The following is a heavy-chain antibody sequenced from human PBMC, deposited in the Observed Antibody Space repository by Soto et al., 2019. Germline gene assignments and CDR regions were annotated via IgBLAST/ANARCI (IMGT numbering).Heavy chain of an antibody. J-gene: IGHJ6*02. V-gene: IGHV3-33*01. CDR3: ARETRYSSGWYVYYYYYYGMDV. Sequence: GGSLRLSCAASGFTFSSYGMHWVRQAPGKGLEWVAVIWYDGSNKYYADSVKGRFTISRDNSKNTLYLQMNSLRAEDTAVYYCARETRYSSGWYVYYYYYYGMDVWGQGTTVTVSS. CDR1: GFTFSSYG. D-gene: IGHD6-19*01. CDR2: IWYDGSNK.